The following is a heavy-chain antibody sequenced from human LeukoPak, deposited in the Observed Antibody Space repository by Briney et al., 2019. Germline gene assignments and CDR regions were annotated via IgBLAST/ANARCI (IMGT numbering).Heavy chain of an antibody. D-gene: IGHD1-1*01. CDR2: IYSGGST. CDR1: GFTDSSNY. Sequence: GGSLRLSCAASGFTDSSNYMSWVRQAPGKGLEGVSVIYSGGSTYYADSVKGRFTITRDNSKNTLYLQMNSLRAEDTAVYYCARAIWNAFCGWGQGTLVTVSS. CDR3: ARAIWNAFCG. J-gene: IGHJ4*02. V-gene: IGHV3-53*01.